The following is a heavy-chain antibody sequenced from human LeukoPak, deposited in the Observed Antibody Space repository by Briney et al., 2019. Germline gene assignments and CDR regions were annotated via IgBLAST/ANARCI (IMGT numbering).Heavy chain of an antibody. CDR1: GFTFSSYA. CDR2: ISYDGTNK. J-gene: IGHJ4*02. Sequence: GGSLRPSCAASGFTFSSYAMHWVRQAPGKGLEWVAVISYDGTNKYYADSVKGRFTISRDNSKNTLYLQMNSLRAEDTAVYYRARETSSGWEFDYWGQGTLVTVSS. CDR3: ARETSSGWEFDY. D-gene: IGHD6-19*01. V-gene: IGHV3-30-3*01.